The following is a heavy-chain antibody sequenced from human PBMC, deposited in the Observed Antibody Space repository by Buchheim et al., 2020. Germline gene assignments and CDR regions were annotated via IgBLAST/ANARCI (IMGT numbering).Heavy chain of an antibody. CDR2: ISYDGSNK. D-gene: IGHD4-23*01. CDR1: GFTFSSYA. J-gene: IGHJ4*02. V-gene: IGHV3-30*04. Sequence: QVQLVESGGGVVQPGRSLRLSCAASGFTFSSYAMHWVRQAPGKGLEWVAVISYDGSNKYYADSVKGRFTISRDNSKNTLYLQMNSLRAEDTAVYYCARVRLGGYYGGNSAVDYWGQGTL. CDR3: ARVRLGGYYGGNSAVDY.